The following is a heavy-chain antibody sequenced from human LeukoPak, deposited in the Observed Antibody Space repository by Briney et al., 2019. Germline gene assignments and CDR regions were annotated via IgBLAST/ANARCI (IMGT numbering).Heavy chain of an antibody. J-gene: IGHJ4*02. CDR3: ARVSYSSSWYGRPFDY. D-gene: IGHD6-13*01. CDR1: GGSISSGSYY. Sequence: PSETLSLTCTVSGGSISSGSYYWSWIRQPAGKGLEWIGRIYTSGSTNYNPSLKSRVTISVDTSKNQVSLKLSSVTAADTAVYYCARVSYSSSWYGRPFDYWGQGTLVTVSS. CDR2: IYTSGST. V-gene: IGHV4-61*02.